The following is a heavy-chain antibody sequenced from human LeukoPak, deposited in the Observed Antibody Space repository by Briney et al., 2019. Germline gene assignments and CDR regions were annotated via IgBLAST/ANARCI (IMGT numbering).Heavy chain of an antibody. Sequence: GGSLRLSCAASGLTFSSYGMHWVRQAPGKGLEWLAFIRYDGTNKYYGDSVKGRFTISRDNSKNTLYLQMNSLRAEDTAIYSCAKTTGDNAFDIWGQGTMVTVSS. CDR2: IRYDGTNK. V-gene: IGHV3-30*02. D-gene: IGHD7-27*01. J-gene: IGHJ3*02. CDR3: AKTTGDNAFDI. CDR1: GLTFSSYG.